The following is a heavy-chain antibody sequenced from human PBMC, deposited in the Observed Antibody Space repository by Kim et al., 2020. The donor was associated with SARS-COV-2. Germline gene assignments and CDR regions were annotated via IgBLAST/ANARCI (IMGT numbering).Heavy chain of an antibody. CDR3: AIPHPVEMATIDYGMDV. J-gene: IGHJ6*02. CDR2: MNPNSGNT. Sequence: ASVKVSCKASGYTFTSYDINWVRQATGQGLEWMGWMNPNSGNTGYAQKFQGRVTMTRNTSISTAYMELSSLRSEDTAVYYCAIPHPVEMATIDYGMDVWGQGTTVTVSS. V-gene: IGHV1-8*01. CDR1: GYTFTSYD. D-gene: IGHD5-12*01.